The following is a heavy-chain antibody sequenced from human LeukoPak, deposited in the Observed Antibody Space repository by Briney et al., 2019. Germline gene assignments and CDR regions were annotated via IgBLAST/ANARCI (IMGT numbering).Heavy chain of an antibody. V-gene: IGHV3-30*04. J-gene: IGHJ4*02. CDR2: ILYDGSTQ. Sequence: GGSLRLSCAASGFTFSTFSMHWVRQAPGKGLEWVAVILYDGSTQYYAASVRGRFTASRDNSKDTLYLQMNSLRVEDTAVYYCARVDCRSTSCSPFDYWGQGTLVTVSS. CDR3: ARVDCRSTSCSPFDY. D-gene: IGHD2-2*01. CDR1: GFTFSTFS.